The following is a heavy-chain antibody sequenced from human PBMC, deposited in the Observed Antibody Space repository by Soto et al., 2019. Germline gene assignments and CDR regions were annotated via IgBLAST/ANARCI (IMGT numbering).Heavy chain of an antibody. D-gene: IGHD3-10*01. CDR2: IYPGDSDT. V-gene: IGHV5-51*01. J-gene: IGHJ6*02. CDR1: GYSFTSYW. CDR3: ARGRITMVRGVIISPDWGHYYYGMDV. Sequence: PGESLKISCKGSGYSFTSYWIGWVRQMPGKGLEWMGIIYPGDSDTRYSPSFQGQVTISADKSISTAYLQWSSLKASDTAMYYCARGRITMVRGVIISPDWGHYYYGMDVWGQGTTVTVSS.